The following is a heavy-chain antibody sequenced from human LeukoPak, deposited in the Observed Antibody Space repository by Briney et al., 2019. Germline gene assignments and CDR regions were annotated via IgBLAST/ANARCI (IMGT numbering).Heavy chain of an antibody. CDR1: GGSFSGYY. CDR2: INHSGST. D-gene: IGHD1-1*01. CDR3: ARVIIGGTTSGMDV. Sequence: PSETLSLTCAVYGGSFSGYYWSWIRQPPGKGLEWIGEINHSGSTNYNPSPKSRVTISVDTSKNQFSLKLSSVTAADTAVYYCARVIIGGTTSGMDVWGQGTTVTVSS. V-gene: IGHV4-34*01. J-gene: IGHJ6*02.